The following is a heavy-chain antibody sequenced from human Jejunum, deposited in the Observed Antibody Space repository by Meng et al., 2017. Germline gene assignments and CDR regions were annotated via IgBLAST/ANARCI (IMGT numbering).Heavy chain of an antibody. D-gene: IGHD3-10*01. J-gene: IGHJ4*02. V-gene: IGHV3-23*01. CDR1: GFTFSSQL. Sequence: EVQLLESGGGLAQPGESLRLSCEASGFTFSSQLMIWVRQAPGKGLEWVSCIGGSGDTTYYADSVKGRFTISRDNSKNTLYLQMNSLRAEDTAVYYCARKFGGDFWGQGTLVTVSS. CDR2: IGGSGDTT. CDR3: ARKFGGDF.